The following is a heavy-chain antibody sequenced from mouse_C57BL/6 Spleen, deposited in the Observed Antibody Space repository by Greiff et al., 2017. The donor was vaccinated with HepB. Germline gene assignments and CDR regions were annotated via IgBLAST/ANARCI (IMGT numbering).Heavy chain of an antibody. CDR1: GFTFSDYG. CDR3: ARSNYYGSRTWLAY. CDR2: ISSGSSTI. Sequence: EVKLMESGGGLVKPGGSLKLSCAASGFTFSDYGMHWVRQAPEKGLEWVAYISSGSSTIYYADTVKGRFTISRDNAKNTLFLQMTSLRSEDTAMYYCARSNYYGSRTWLAYWGQGTLVTVSA. V-gene: IGHV5-17*01. J-gene: IGHJ3*01. D-gene: IGHD1-1*01.